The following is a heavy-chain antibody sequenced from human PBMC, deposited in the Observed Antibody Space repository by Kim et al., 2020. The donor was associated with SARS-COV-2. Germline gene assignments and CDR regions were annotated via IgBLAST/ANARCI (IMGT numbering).Heavy chain of an antibody. V-gene: IGHV3-30-3*01. D-gene: IGHD2-21*02. J-gene: IGHJ6*02. CDR1: GLSFDDSA. CDR2: IAYGGRDK. CDR3: ARGNYHESLRLSDFYNGMDV. Sequence: GGSLRLSCAASGLSFDDSAMNWVRQAPGKGLEWLSVIAYGGRDKDYADSVRGRFTISRDNPKRTLFLQMNSLRVEDTGVYYCARGNYHESLRLSDFYNGMDVWGQGTMVTVSS.